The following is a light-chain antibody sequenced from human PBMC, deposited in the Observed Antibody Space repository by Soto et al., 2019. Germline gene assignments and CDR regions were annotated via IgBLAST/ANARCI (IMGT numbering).Light chain of an antibody. CDR1: SSNIGSNT. J-gene: IGLJ2*01. CDR3: AAWDDSLNGVV. V-gene: IGLV1-44*01. Sequence: QSVLTQPPSASGTPGHRVTISCSGSSSNIGSNTVNWYQQLPVTAPKLLIYSNNQRPSGVPDRFSGSKSGTSASLAISGLPSEDEADYYCAAWDDSLNGVVFGGGTKLTVL. CDR2: SNN.